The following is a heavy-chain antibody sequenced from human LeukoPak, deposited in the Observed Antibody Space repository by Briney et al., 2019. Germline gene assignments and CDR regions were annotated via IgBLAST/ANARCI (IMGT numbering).Heavy chain of an antibody. D-gene: IGHD3-3*01. J-gene: IGHJ4*02. CDR1: GFTFSSYG. V-gene: IGHV3-30*18. CDR3: AKDNTWAIFGVVPNFDY. CDR2: IWYGGSNK. Sequence: PGRSLRLSCAASGFTFSSYGMHWVRQAPGKGLEWVAVIWYGGSNKYYADSVKGRFTISRDNSKNTLYLQMNSLRAEDTAVYYCAKDNTWAIFGVVPNFDYWGQGTLVTVSS.